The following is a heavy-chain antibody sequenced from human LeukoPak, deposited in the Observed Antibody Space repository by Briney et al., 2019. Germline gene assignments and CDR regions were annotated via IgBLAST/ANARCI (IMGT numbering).Heavy chain of an antibody. V-gene: IGHV3-48*01. CDR1: GFTFSGYS. CDR3: ARDIVSYSFDY. D-gene: IGHD2-15*01. CDR2: ISSSSGTI. Sequence: GGSLRLSCAASGFTFSGYSMNWVRQAPGKGLEWVSYISSSSGTIYYADSVKGRFTISRDNAKNSLYLQMNSLRAEDTAVYYCARDIVSYSFDYWGQGTLVTVSS. J-gene: IGHJ4*02.